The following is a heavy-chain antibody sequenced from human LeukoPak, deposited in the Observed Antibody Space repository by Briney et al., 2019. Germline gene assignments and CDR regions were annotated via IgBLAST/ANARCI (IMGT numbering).Heavy chain of an antibody. CDR2: IYYSGST. J-gene: IGHJ5*02. Sequence: SETLSLTCTVSGGSISSSSYYWGWIRQPPGKGLEWIGSIYYSGSTYYNPSLKSRVTISVDTSKNQFSLKLRSVTASDTAVYYWARVQAVADPLQFDPWGQGTLVTVSS. V-gene: IGHV4-39*07. CDR1: GGSISSSSYY. CDR3: ARVQAVADPLQFDP. D-gene: IGHD6-19*01.